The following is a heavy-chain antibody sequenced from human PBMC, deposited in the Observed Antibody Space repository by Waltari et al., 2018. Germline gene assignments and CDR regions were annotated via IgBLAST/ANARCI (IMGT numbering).Heavy chain of an antibody. D-gene: IGHD1-1*01. Sequence: QVQLQESGPGLVKPSETLSLTCAVSGYSISSGYYWGWIRQPPGKGLEWIGSIYHSGRTNYNPSLKSRVTISVDTAKNQFSLKLSSVTAADTAVYYCARSQPLMAVWGQGTMVTVSS. J-gene: IGHJ3*01. CDR3: ARSQPLMAV. V-gene: IGHV4-38-2*01. CDR2: IYHSGRT. CDR1: GYSISSGYY.